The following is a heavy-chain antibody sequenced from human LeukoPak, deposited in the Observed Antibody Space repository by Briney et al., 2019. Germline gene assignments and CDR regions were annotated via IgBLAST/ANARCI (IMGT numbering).Heavy chain of an antibody. D-gene: IGHD3-10*01. CDR3: AREVGFGDPNWFDP. J-gene: IGHJ5*02. CDR2: IYYSGST. CDR1: GGSISSSSYY. V-gene: IGHV4-39*07. Sequence: PSETLSLTCTVSGGSISSSSYYWGWIRQPPGKGLEWIGSIYYSGSTYYNPSLKSRVTISVDTSKNQFSLKLSSATAADTAVYYCAREVGFGDPNWFDPWGQGTLVTVSS.